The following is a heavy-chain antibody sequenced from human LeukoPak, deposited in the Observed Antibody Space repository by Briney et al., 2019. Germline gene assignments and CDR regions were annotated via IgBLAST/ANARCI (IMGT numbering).Heavy chain of an antibody. Sequence: SETLSLTCTVSGGSISSGGYYWSWIRQHPGKGLEWIGYIYYSGSTYYNPSLKSRVTMSVDTSKNQFSLKLSSVTAADTAVYYCARVPKGRGTNFDYWGQGTLVTVSS. CDR3: ARVPKGRGTNFDY. J-gene: IGHJ4*02. V-gene: IGHV4-31*03. CDR2: IYYSGST. D-gene: IGHD3-10*01. CDR1: GGSISSGGYY.